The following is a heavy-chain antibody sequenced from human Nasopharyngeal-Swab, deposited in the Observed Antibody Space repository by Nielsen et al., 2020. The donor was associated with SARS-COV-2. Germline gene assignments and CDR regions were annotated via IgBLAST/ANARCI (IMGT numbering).Heavy chain of an antibody. V-gene: IGHV6-1*01. CDR2: TYYRSKWYN. Sequence: SETLSLTCAISGDSVSSSSAAWNWIRQSPSRGLEWLGRTYYRSKWYNAYAVSVKSRITINPDTSKSQFSLHLNSVTPEDTAVYYCARARGAYGDYYYYYYTDVWDKGTTVTVSS. CDR3: ARARGAYGDYYYYYYTDV. D-gene: IGHD4-17*01. J-gene: IGHJ6*03. CDR1: GDSVSSSSAA.